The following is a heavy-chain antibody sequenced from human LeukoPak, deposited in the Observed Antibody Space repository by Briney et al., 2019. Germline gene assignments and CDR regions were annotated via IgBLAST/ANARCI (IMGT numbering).Heavy chain of an antibody. Sequence: GSSVKVSCKGSGGTFSSYAISWVRQAPGQGLEWMGGIIPIFGTANYAQKFQGRVTITADKSTSTAYMELSSLRSEDTAVYYCARAVTGYYSNYYYYYMDVWGKGTTVTVSS. CDR2: IIPIFGTA. CDR3: ARAVTGYYSNYYYYYMDV. V-gene: IGHV1-69*06. CDR1: GGTFSSYA. J-gene: IGHJ6*03. D-gene: IGHD3-9*01.